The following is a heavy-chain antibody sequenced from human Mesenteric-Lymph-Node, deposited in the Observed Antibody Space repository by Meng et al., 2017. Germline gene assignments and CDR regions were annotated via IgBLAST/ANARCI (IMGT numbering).Heavy chain of an antibody. CDR1: GYTFTSYG. CDR2: INPNSGGT. Sequence: ASVKVSCKASGYTFTSYGISWVRQAPGQGLEWMGWINPNSGGTNYAQKFQGRVTMTRDTSISTAYMELSRLRSDDTAVYYCASNYYYDSSGYYYALDYWGQGTLVTVSS. D-gene: IGHD3-22*01. J-gene: IGHJ4*02. V-gene: IGHV1-2*02. CDR3: ASNYYYDSSGYYYALDY.